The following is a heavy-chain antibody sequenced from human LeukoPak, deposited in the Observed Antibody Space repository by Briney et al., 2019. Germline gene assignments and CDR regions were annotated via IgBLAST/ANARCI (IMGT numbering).Heavy chain of an antibody. J-gene: IGHJ4*02. CDR1: GLTFSSHG. Sequence: PGGSLRLSCAASGLTFSSHGIHWVRQAPGKGLEWVAVISYDGSNKYYADSVKGRFTISRDNSKNTLYLQMNSLRPEDTAVYYCAKAFGWELTDSVDYWGQGTLVTVSS. D-gene: IGHD1-26*01. CDR3: AKAFGWELTDSVDY. CDR2: ISYDGSNK. V-gene: IGHV3-30*18.